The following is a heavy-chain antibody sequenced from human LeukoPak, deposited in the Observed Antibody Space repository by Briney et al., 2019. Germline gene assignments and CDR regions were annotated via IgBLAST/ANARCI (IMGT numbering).Heavy chain of an antibody. Sequence: GGSLRLSCAASGFTFSDYYMSWIRQAPGEGLEWVSYISSSGSTIYYSDSVKGRFTISRDNAKNSLYLQMNSLRAEDTAVYYCARVRDVVVGAAAITRDNWFDPWGQGTLVTVSS. V-gene: IGHV3-11*04. J-gene: IGHJ5*02. CDR1: GFTFSDYY. D-gene: IGHD2-2*01. CDR3: ARVRDVVVGAAAITRDNWFDP. CDR2: ISSSGSTI.